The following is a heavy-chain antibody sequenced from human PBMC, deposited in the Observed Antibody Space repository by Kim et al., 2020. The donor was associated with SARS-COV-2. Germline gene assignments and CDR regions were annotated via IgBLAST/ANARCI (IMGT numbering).Heavy chain of an antibody. Sequence: SVKVSCKASGGTFSSYAISWVRQAPGQGLEWMGGIIPIFGTANYAQKFQGRVTITADESTSTAYMELSSLRSEDTAVYYCARSPPMVQGVIIDYYYYYYMDVWGEGTTVTVSS. J-gene: IGHJ6*03. CDR1: GGTFSSYA. V-gene: IGHV1-69*13. D-gene: IGHD3-10*01. CDR3: ARSPPMVQGVIIDYYYYYYMDV. CDR2: IIPIFGTA.